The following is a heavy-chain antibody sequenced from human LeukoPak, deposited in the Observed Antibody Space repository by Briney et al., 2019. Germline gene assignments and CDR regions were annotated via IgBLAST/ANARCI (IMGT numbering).Heavy chain of an antibody. CDR1: GASISSGNYF. CDR3: ARSFDY. J-gene: IGHJ4*02. V-gene: IGHV4-39*01. Sequence: SEILSLTCSVSGASISSGNYFWNWVRQSPVKGLEWIGCISYSGTTHYNPSLKSRVTIFVDTSKNQFSLNLNSVTASDTAVYYCARSFDYWGQGTLVAVSS. CDR2: ISYSGTT.